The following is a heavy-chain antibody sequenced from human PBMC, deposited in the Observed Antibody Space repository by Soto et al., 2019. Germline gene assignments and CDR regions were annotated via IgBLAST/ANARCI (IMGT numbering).Heavy chain of an antibody. Sequence: GGSLRLSCAASGFTFSIYSMNWVRQAPGKGLEWVSYIMPGSSHIFYADSVKGRFTISRDNDKNSLYLQMNNLRAEDTALYYCAIEIVGAASVTVFDTWAQETMLTVSS. J-gene: IGHJ3*02. CDR3: AIEIVGAASVTVFDT. D-gene: IGHD2-21*01. CDR1: GFTFSIYS. CDR2: IMPGSSHI. V-gene: IGHV3-48*01.